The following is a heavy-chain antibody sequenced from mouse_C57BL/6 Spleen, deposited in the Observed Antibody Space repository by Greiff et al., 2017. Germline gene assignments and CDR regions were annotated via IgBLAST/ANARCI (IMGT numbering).Heavy chain of an antibody. Sequence: QVQLQQPGAELVMPGASVKLSCKASGYTFTSYWMHWVKQRPGQGLEWIGEIDPSDSYTNYNQKFKGKSTLTVDKSSSTAYMQLSSLTSEDSAVXYCATYYYGSDYYARDYWGQGTSGTVSS. V-gene: IGHV1-69*01. J-gene: IGHJ4*01. CDR3: ATYYYGSDYYARDY. CDR2: IDPSDSYT. CDR1: GYTFTSYW. D-gene: IGHD1-1*01.